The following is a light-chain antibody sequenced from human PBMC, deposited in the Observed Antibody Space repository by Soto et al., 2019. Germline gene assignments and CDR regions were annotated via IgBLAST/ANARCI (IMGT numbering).Light chain of an antibody. J-gene: IGKJ1*01. CDR1: QGISYY. CDR3: QKYNNAPPT. Sequence: DIQMTQSPSSLSASVGDRVTITCRASQGISYYLAWYQQKPGKVPKLLIYPASTLQSGVPSRFSGSGYGTDFTLTISSLQPEDVATYYCQKYNNAPPTFGQGTNVEIK. V-gene: IGKV1-27*01. CDR2: PAS.